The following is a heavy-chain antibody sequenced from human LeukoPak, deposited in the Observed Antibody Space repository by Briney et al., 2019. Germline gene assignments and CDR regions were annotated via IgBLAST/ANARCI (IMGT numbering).Heavy chain of an antibody. CDR2: IRQDGSDK. J-gene: IGHJ4*02. CDR3: ARDVDTAMTYDY. V-gene: IGHV3-7*01. Sequence: GGSLRLSCAASGFTFSNYWMTWVRQAPGKGLEWVANIRQDGSDKFYVDSVKGRFTISRGNAKNSLFLQMNSLRAEDTAVYYCARDVDTAMTYDYWGQGTLVTVSS. CDR1: GFTFSNYW. D-gene: IGHD5-18*01.